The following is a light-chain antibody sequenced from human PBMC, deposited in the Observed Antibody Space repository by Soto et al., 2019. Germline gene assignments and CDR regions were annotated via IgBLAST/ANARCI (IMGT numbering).Light chain of an antibody. Sequence: QSVLTQPPSVSGAPGQRVTISCTGSSSNIGAGYDVRWYQQLPGTAPKLLIYGNSNRPSGVPDRFSGSKSGTSASLAITGLQAEDEADYYCQSYDSSLSGYVFGTGTSSPS. V-gene: IGLV1-40*01. J-gene: IGLJ1*01. CDR2: GNS. CDR1: SSNIGAGYD. CDR3: QSYDSSLSGYV.